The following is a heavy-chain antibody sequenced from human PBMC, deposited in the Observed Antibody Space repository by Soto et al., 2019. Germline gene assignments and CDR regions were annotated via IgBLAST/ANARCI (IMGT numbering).Heavy chain of an antibody. J-gene: IGHJ2*01. D-gene: IGHD6-6*01. CDR2: IYYSGST. CDR1: GGSNSTYY. Sequence: QVQLQESGPGLVKPSETLSLTCSVSGGSNSTYYWTWIRQPPGKGLEWIGYIYYSGSTNYNPSLKSRVTMSVDTSKYEFSLNLSSVTAADTAVYYCARQLVDVAARPLRLWYFDLWCRGTPLTVSS. V-gene: IGHV4-59*08. CDR3: ARQLVDVAARPLRLWYFDL.